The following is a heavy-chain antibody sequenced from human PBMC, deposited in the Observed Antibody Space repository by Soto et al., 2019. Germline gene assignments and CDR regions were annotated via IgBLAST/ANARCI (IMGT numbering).Heavy chain of an antibody. D-gene: IGHD6-13*01. CDR3: AKGEKILTRSSWYFFLPEATTTVWPPGYYYGMDV. V-gene: IGHV3-23*01. Sequence: PGGSLRLSCAASGFTFSSYAMSWVRQAPGKGLEWVSAISGSGGSTYYADSVKGRFTISRDNSKNTLYLQMNSLRAEDTAVYYCAKGEKILTRSSWYFFLPEATTTVWPPGYYYGMDVWGQGTTVTVSS. CDR2: ISGSGGST. J-gene: IGHJ6*02. CDR1: GFTFSSYA.